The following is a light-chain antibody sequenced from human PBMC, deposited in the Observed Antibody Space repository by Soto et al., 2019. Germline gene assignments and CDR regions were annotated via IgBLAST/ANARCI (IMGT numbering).Light chain of an antibody. CDR1: SSDIGSYDY. V-gene: IGLV2-14*03. Sequence: QSALTQPASESGSPGQSITVSCTGTSSDIGSYDYVSWYQQHPGKVPKLIIYDVSNRPSGVSNRFSGSKSGNTASLTISGLQAEDEADYYCTSFTTAYTHVFGSGTKLTVL. CDR2: DVS. J-gene: IGLJ1*01. CDR3: TSFTTAYTHV.